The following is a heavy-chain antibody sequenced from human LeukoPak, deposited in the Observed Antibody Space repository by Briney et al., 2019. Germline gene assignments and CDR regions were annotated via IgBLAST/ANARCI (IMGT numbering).Heavy chain of an antibody. CDR3: ARVRGPYSSGWNGWHFDL. Sequence: SETLSLTCTVSGGSISSYYWSWIRQPPGKGLEWIGYIYYSGSTNYNPSLKSRVTISVDTSKNQFSLKLSSVTAADTAVYYCARVRGPYSSGWNGWHFDLWGRGTLVTVSS. CDR1: GGSISSYY. D-gene: IGHD6-19*01. J-gene: IGHJ2*01. V-gene: IGHV4-59*01. CDR2: IYYSGST.